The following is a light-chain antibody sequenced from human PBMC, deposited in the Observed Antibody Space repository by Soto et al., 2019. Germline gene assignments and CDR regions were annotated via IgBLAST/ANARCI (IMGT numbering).Light chain of an antibody. CDR3: CSYATSSTVV. J-gene: IGLJ2*01. Sequence: QSALTQPASVSGSPGQSITISCTGTSSDVGSYNLVSWYQQHPGKAPKLMIYEGSKRPSGVSNRFSGSKSGNTPSLTISGLQAEDEADYYCCSYATSSTVVFGGGTKVTVL. V-gene: IGLV2-23*01. CDR1: SSDVGSYNL. CDR2: EGS.